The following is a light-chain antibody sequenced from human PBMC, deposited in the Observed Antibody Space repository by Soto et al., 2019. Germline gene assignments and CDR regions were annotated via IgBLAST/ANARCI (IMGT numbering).Light chain of an antibody. V-gene: IGKV1-39*01. CDR2: GAS. Sequence: DMRMTESPSCLSASVGDRVTITCRASQSISNYLHWYHQRPGKAPKLLIYGASTLQIGVPSRFSGSGSGTDFTLTISSLQPDDLGNYYCQQSLSSPEITFGQGTRLESK. CDR3: QQSLSSPEIT. CDR1: QSISNY. J-gene: IGKJ5*01.